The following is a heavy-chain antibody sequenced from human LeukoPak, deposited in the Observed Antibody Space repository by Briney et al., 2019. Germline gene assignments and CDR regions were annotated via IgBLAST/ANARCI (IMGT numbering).Heavy chain of an antibody. CDR2: ISSSSSTI. V-gene: IGHV3-48*02. CDR3: ARGYYYDSSGYCPLGGGCAFDI. CDR1: VFTFSSYS. D-gene: IGHD3-22*01. J-gene: IGHJ3*02. Sequence: HPGGSLRLSCAGPVFTFSSYSMTWVRQAPGKGLEWVSYISSSSSTIYYADSVKGRFTISRDNAKNSLYLQMNSLRDEDTAVYYCARGYYYDSSGYCPLGGGCAFDIWGQGAMVTVSS.